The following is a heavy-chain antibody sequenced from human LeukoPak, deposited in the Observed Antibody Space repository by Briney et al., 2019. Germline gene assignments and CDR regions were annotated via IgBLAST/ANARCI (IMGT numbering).Heavy chain of an antibody. CDR1: GFTFSSYE. CDR3: ARTVYYDRDDAYYRNFDS. J-gene: IGHJ4*02. V-gene: IGHV3-48*03. Sequence: GGSLRLSCAASGFTFSSYEMNWVRQAPGKGLEWVSYISSSGSTIYYADSVKGRFTISRDNAKNALYLQMNSLRAEDTAVYYCARTVYYDRDDAYYRNFDSWGQGTLVTVSS. D-gene: IGHD3-22*01. CDR2: ISSSGSTI.